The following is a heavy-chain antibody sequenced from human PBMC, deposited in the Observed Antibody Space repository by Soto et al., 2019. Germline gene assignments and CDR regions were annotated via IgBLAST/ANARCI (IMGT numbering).Heavy chain of an antibody. CDR3: VSAAKWELLFDY. V-gene: IGHV4-39*01. J-gene: IGHJ4*02. CDR2: IYYTEGT. Sequence: SETLSLTCTVSGGSISSSNYYWAWIRQPPGKGLEWIGNIYYTEGTYYNPSLKSRVTISVDTSENQVSLKLFSVTAADTALYYCVSAAKWELLFDYWGQGIQVTVSS. D-gene: IGHD1-26*01. CDR1: GGSISSSNYY.